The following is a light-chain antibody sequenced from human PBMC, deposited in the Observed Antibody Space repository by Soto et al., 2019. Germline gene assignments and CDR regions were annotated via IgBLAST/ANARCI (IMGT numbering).Light chain of an antibody. Sequence: QSALAQPPSASGSPGQSVTISCTGTSSDVGAYNYVSWYQQHPGKAPKLIIYDVNQRPSGVPDRFSGSKSGNTASLTVSGLQAEDDAVYYCNSFAGSAHVVFGGGTKLTVL. V-gene: IGLV2-8*01. CDR2: DVN. CDR3: NSFAGSAHVV. J-gene: IGLJ2*01. CDR1: SSDVGAYNY.